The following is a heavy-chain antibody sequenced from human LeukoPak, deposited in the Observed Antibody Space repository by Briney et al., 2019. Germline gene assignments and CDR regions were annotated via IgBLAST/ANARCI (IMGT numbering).Heavy chain of an antibody. CDR1: GFTFSSYS. V-gene: IGHV3-21*01. Sequence: GSLRLSCAASGFTFSSYSMNWVRQAPGKGLEWVSSISSSSSYIYYADSVKGRFTISRDNAKNSLYLQMNSLRAEDTAVYHCARDYYDSSGFDWFDPWGQGTLVTVSS. CDR2: ISSSSSYI. D-gene: IGHD3-22*01. CDR3: ARDYYDSSGFDWFDP. J-gene: IGHJ5*02.